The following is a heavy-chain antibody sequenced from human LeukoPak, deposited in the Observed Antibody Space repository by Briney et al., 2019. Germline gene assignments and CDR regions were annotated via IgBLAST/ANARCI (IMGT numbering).Heavy chain of an antibody. CDR3: ARDQGSITMVRGVISYYYYGMDV. V-gene: IGHV4-4*02. D-gene: IGHD3-10*01. Sequence: SGTLSLTCAVSGGSISSSNWWSWVRQPPGKGLEWIGEIYHSGTTNYNPSLKSRVTISIDKSKNQFSLKLSSVTAADTAVYYCARDQGSITMVRGVISYYYYGMDVWGQGITVTVSS. J-gene: IGHJ6*02. CDR1: GGSISSSNW. CDR2: IYHSGTT.